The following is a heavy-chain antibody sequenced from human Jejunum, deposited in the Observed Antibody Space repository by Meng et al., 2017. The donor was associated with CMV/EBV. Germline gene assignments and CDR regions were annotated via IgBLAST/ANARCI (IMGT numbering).Heavy chain of an antibody. CDR1: GVTFDDYG. Sequence: SGVTFDDYGMSWVRQVPGKGLEWVSGVNWNGDNTGYAGSVRGRFTISRDSAKNCTYLQMNSLRVEDTALYYCARVGGNYYYYGMDVWGQGTTVTVSS. CDR2: VNWNGDNT. J-gene: IGHJ6*02. D-gene: IGHD3-16*01. CDR3: ARVGGNYYYYGMDV. V-gene: IGHV3-20*03.